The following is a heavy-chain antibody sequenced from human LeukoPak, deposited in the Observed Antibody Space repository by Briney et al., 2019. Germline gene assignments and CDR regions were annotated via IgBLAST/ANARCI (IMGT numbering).Heavy chain of an antibody. Sequence: SVKVSCKASVGTFSSYAISWVRQAPGQGLEWMGGIIPIFGTTNYAQKFQGRVTITTDESTSTAYMELSSLRSEDTAVYYCASSLAPLTTYYYDSSGYSLDYWGRGTLVTVSS. CDR3: ASSLAPLTTYYYDSSGYSLDY. D-gene: IGHD3-22*01. CDR2: IIPIFGTT. J-gene: IGHJ4*02. CDR1: VGTFSSYA. V-gene: IGHV1-69*05.